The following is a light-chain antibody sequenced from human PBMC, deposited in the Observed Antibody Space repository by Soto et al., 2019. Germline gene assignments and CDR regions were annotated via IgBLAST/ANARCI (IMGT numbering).Light chain of an antibody. V-gene: IGKV3-15*01. CDR3: QQYNNWS. CDR2: GAS. CDR1: QSVSSN. J-gene: IGKJ5*01. Sequence: EIVMPQSPATLSVSRGDSATLSCRASQSVSSNLAWYQQKPGQAPRLLIYGASTRATGIPARFSGSGSGTEFTLTISSLQSEDFAVYYCQQYNNWSFGQGTRLEIK.